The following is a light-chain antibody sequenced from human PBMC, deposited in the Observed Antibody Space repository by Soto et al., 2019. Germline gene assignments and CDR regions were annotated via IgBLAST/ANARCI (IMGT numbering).Light chain of an antibody. CDR1: QSVGSRY. J-gene: IGKJ1*01. V-gene: IGKV3-20*01. CDR2: ATT. CDR3: QQSYSTLRT. Sequence: ESVLTQSPGTLSLSPGERATLSCRASQSVGSRYLAWYQQQPGQAPRLLIYATTTRATGIPDRFSGSGSGTDFTLTISSLQPEDFATYYCQQSYSTLRTFGQGTKVDIK.